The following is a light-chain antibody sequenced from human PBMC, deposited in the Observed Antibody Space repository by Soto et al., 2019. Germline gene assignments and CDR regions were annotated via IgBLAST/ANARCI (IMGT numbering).Light chain of an antibody. CDR3: QSYDNSNHEWM. CDR2: EDN. J-gene: IGLJ3*02. V-gene: IGLV6-57*04. CDR1: SGSIASNY. Sequence: NFMLTQPHSVSESPGKTVTISCTRSSGSIASNYVQWYQQRPDRAPTTVIYEDNQRPSGVPDRFSGSIDSSSNSASLTISGLKTEDEADYYCQSYDNSNHEWMFGGGTKLTVL.